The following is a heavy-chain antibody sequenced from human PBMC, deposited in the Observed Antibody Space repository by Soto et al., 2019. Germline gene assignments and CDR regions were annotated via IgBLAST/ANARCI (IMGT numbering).Heavy chain of an antibody. Sequence: EVQLVESGGGLVEPGGSLRLSCAASGFTFRHVWMTWVRQPPGKGLEWVARIKRKSDDETTDYAAAVKGRFIISRDDSKNTLYLQINSLRTEDPAVYFCATEGQMSSVSDWAEYFEYRVQGTLVTVSS. J-gene: IGHJ4*02. D-gene: IGHD6-19*01. CDR2: IKRKSDDETT. CDR1: GFTFRHVW. CDR3: ATEGQMSSVSDWAEYFEY. V-gene: IGHV3-15*01.